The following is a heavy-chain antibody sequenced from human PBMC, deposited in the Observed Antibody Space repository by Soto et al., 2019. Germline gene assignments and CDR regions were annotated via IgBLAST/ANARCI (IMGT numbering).Heavy chain of an antibody. J-gene: IGHJ5*02. Sequence: QVQLQESGPGLVKPSQTLSLTCTVSGGSISSGGYYWSWIRQHPGKGLEWIGYIYYSGSTYYNPSLKSRVTISVDPSKNQFSLKLSSVTAADTAVYYCARALGYDILTGYYNENWFDPWGQGTLVTVSS. D-gene: IGHD3-9*01. CDR2: IYYSGST. CDR3: ARALGYDILTGYYNENWFDP. V-gene: IGHV4-31*03. CDR1: GGSISSGGYY.